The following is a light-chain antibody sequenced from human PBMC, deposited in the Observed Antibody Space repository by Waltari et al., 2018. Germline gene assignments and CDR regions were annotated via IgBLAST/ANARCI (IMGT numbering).Light chain of an antibody. V-gene: IGLV3-27*01. J-gene: IGLJ2*01. CDR1: MLAKTY. CDR3: YSAADNNVF. CDR2: KDS. Sequence: SYELTQPSSVSVSPGQTARITCSGDMLAKTYARWFQQKPGQAPILIIHKDSERPSGISERFLGSSSGTTVTLAISGAQPEDEADYYCYSAADNNVFFGGGTKLTVL.